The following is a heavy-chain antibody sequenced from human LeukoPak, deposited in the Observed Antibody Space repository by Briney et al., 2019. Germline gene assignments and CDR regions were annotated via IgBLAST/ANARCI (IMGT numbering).Heavy chain of an antibody. CDR2: INWNGGST. CDR1: GFTFDDYG. CDR3: ASEFGGSSGLYYYYYYMDV. D-gene: IGHD3-16*01. J-gene: IGHJ6*03. V-gene: IGHV3-20*04. Sequence: GGSLRLSCAASGFTFDDYGMSWVRQAPGKGLEWVSGINWNGGSTGYADSVKGRFTISRDNAKNSLYLQVNSLRAEDTALYYCASEFGGSSGLYYYYYYMDVWGKGTTVTVSS.